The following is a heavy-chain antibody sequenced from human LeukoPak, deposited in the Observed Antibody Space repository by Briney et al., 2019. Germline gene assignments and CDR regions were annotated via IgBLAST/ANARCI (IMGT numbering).Heavy chain of an antibody. CDR2: IYYSGST. J-gene: IGHJ4*02. CDR1: GGSISSYY. D-gene: IGHD5-12*01. CDR3: ARDSIGYGRPGAFDY. Sequence: SETLSLTCTVSGGSISSYYWSWIRQPPGKGLEWIGYIYYSGSTNYNPSLKSRVTISVDTSKNQFSLKRSSVTAADTAVYYCARDSIGYGRPGAFDYWGQGTLVTVSS. V-gene: IGHV4-59*01.